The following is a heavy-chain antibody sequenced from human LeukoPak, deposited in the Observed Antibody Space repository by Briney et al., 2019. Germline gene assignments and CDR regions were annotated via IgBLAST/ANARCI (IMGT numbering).Heavy chain of an antibody. CDR3: ARTHGDLYYGMDV. D-gene: IGHD4-17*01. J-gene: IGHJ6*02. V-gene: IGHV4-30-4*01. Sequence: SETLSLTCTVSGGSISSGGYYWSWIRQPPGKGLEWIGYIYYSGSTYYNPSLKSRVTISVDTSKNQFSLKLSSVTAADTAVYYCARTHGDLYYGMDVWGQGTTVTVSS. CDR2: IYYSGST. CDR1: GGSISSGGYY.